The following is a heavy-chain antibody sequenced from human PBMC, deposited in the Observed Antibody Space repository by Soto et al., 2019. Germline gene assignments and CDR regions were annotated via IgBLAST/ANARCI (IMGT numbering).Heavy chain of an antibody. V-gene: IGHV3-23*01. J-gene: IGHJ4*02. CDR3: AKGQPATVTYFDS. D-gene: IGHD1-1*01. CDR1: GFTFSTYA. Sequence: EVQLLESGGGLVQPGGSLRLSCAASGFTFSTYAMSWVRQAPGKGLEWVSGISGSGGSTYYADSVKGRFTISRDKSKSMLYLQMNGLRAEDTAIYYCAKGQPATVTYFDSWGQGNLVTVSS. CDR2: ISGSGGST.